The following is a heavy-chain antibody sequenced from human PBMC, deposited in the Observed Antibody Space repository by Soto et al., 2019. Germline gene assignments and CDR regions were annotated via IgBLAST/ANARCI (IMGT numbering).Heavy chain of an antibody. V-gene: IGHV3-23*01. CDR3: GKDPNGDYVGAFDI. D-gene: IGHD4-17*01. CDR1: GFTFSNYA. J-gene: IGHJ3*02. Sequence: GGSLRLSCAASGFTFSNYAMSCVRQAAGKGPEWVAGIAANGGAAYLADSVKGRFTISRDNSKNTLYLQMNSLRPDDTALYYCGKDPNGDYVGAFDICGQGTMVTVSS. CDR2: IAANGGAA.